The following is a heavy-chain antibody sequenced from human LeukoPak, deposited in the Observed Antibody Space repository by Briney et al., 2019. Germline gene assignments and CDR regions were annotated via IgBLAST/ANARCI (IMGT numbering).Heavy chain of an antibody. J-gene: IGHJ3*02. Sequence: SETLSLTCAVSGFSISSGYYWGWIRQPPGKGLEWIGSFYRSGNTYYNPSLKSRVTISVDTSKNQFSLKLSSVTAADTAVYYCARVLKWFGVDAFDIWGQGAMVTVSS. V-gene: IGHV4-38-2*01. CDR1: GFSISSGYY. D-gene: IGHD3-10*01. CDR3: ARVLKWFGVDAFDI. CDR2: FYRSGNT.